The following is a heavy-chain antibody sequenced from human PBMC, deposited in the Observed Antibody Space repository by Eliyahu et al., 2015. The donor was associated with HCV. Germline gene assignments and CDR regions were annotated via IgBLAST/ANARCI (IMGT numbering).Heavy chain of an antibody. CDR1: GFMFSDHW. V-gene: IGHV3-74*01. CDR2: ISPDGTTT. J-gene: IGHJ4*02. Sequence: HLVESGGGLVQPGGSLRLSCAASGFMFSDHWMHWVRQTPGKPPVWVSRISPDGTTTTYADSVKGRFTISRDNAKNTLFLQMNSLRVDDTAVYYCARPFYDFWSGPDCWGQGTLVTVSS. D-gene: IGHD3-3*01. CDR3: ARPFYDFWSGPDC.